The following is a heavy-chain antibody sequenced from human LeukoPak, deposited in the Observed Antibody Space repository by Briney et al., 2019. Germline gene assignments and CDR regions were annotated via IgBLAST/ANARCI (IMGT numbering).Heavy chain of an antibody. Sequence: VASVKVSCKASGGTFSSYAIGWVRQAPGQGLEWMGGIIPIFGTANYAQKFQGRVTITADKSTSTAYMELSSLRSEDTAVYYCARSPGTTGTTLDYWGQGTLVTVSS. CDR2: IIPIFGTA. V-gene: IGHV1-69*06. J-gene: IGHJ4*02. CDR3: ARSPGTTGTTLDY. D-gene: IGHD1-1*01. CDR1: GGTFSSYA.